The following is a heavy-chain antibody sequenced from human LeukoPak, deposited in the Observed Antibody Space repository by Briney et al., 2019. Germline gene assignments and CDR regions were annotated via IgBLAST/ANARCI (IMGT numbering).Heavy chain of an antibody. Sequence: ASVKVSCKASGYTFTSYAMNWVRQAPGQGLEWMGWINPNSGGTNYAQKFQGRVTMTRDTSISTAYMELSRLRSDDTAVYYCARGTSGSYGYWGQGTLVTVSS. CDR1: GYTFTSYA. CDR2: INPNSGGT. J-gene: IGHJ4*02. V-gene: IGHV1-2*02. CDR3: ARGTSGSYGY. D-gene: IGHD1-26*01.